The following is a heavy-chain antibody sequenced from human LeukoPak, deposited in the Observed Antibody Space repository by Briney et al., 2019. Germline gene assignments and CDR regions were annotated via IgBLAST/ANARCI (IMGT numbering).Heavy chain of an antibody. J-gene: IGHJ3*02. CDR1: GGSISSSSYY. CDR3: ARRVLPIRAGAFDI. V-gene: IGHV4-39*07. D-gene: IGHD6-19*01. CDR2: IYYSGST. Sequence: SETLSLTCTVSGGSISSSSYYWGWIRQPPGKGLEWIGSIYYSGSTYYNPSLKSRVTISVDTSKNQFSLKLSSVTAADTAVYYCARRVLPIRAGAFDIWGQGTMVTVSS.